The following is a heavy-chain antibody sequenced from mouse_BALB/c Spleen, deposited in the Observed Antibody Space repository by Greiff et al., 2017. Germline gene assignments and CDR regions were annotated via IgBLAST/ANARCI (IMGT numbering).Heavy chain of an antibody. Sequence: EVQVVESGGGLVKPGGSLKLSCAASGFIFSSYAMSWVRQTPEKRLEWVASISSGGSTYYPDSVKGRFTISRDNARNILYLQMSSLRSEDTAMYYCARGDGTYAMDYWGQGTSVTVSS. CDR2: ISSGGST. D-gene: IGHD3-3*01. V-gene: IGHV5-6-5*01. CDR1: GFIFSSYA. J-gene: IGHJ4*01. CDR3: ARGDGTYAMDY.